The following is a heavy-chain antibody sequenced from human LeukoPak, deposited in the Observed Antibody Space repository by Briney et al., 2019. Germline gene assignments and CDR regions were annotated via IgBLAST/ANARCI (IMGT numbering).Heavy chain of an antibody. D-gene: IGHD4-23*01. CDR2: IYYSGST. V-gene: IGHV4-59*01. CDR3: ALLTSVGGNSDY. CDR1: GGSISSYY. Sequence: SETLSLTCTVSGGSISSYYWSWIRQPPGKGLEWIGYIYYSGSTNYNPSLKSRVTISVDTSKNQFSLKLSSVTAADTAVYYCALLTSVGGNSDYWGQGTLVTVSS. J-gene: IGHJ4*02.